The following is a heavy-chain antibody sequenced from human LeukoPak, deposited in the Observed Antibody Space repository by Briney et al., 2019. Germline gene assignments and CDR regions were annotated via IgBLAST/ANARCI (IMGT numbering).Heavy chain of an antibody. CDR1: GYTFTSYY. J-gene: IGHJ6*02. V-gene: IGHV1-46*01. Sequence: ASVKVSCKASGYTFTSYYMRWVRQAPGQGLEWMGIINPSGGSTSYAQKFQGRVTMTRDTSTSTVYMELSSLRSEDTAVYYCARDPRRYSSSYYGMDVWGQGTTVTVSS. D-gene: IGHD6-13*01. CDR2: INPSGGST. CDR3: ARDPRRYSSSYYGMDV.